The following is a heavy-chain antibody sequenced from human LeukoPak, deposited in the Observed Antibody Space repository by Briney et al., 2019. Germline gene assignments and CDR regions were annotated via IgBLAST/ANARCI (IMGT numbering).Heavy chain of an antibody. CDR2: IYSGGST. CDR3: ARDLEYSSSWGFDY. Sequence: PGGSLRRSCAASGFTVSSNYMNWVRQAPGKGLEWVSVIYSGGSTNYADSVKGRFSISRDNSKNTLYLQMNSLRAEDTAVYYCARDLEYSSSWGFDYWGQGTLVTVSS. D-gene: IGHD6-13*01. J-gene: IGHJ4*02. CDR1: GFTVSSNY. V-gene: IGHV3-66*02.